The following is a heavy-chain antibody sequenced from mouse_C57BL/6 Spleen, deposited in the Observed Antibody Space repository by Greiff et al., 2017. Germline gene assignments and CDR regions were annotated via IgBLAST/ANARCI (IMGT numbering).Heavy chain of an antibody. D-gene: IGHD2-1*01. CDR2: IDPEDGDT. J-gene: IGHJ2*01. Sequence: VQLQQSGAELVRPGASVKLSCTASGFNIKDYYMHWVKQRPEQGLEWIGRIDPEDGDTEYAPKFQGKATMTAETSSNTASLQLSSLTSEDTAVYYCTTRDGKEYWGQGTTLTVSS. V-gene: IGHV14-1*01. CDR3: TTRDGKEY. CDR1: GFNIKDYY.